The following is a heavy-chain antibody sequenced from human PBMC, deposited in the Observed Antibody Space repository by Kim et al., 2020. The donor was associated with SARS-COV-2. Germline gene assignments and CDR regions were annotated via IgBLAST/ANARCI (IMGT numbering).Heavy chain of an antibody. D-gene: IGHD3-9*01. V-gene: IGHV4-34*01. CDR3: STTVYHAPISFWFQFDP. Sequence: SETLTLTCAVYGVSFSSYYWSWIRQPPGKGLEWIGEIYHSGTTKYYPALKRRVTISLDTTENHSPLKQIYVLAADKAAYFCSTTVYHAPISFWFQFDPWG. J-gene: IGHJ5*02. CDR2: IYHSGTT. CDR1: GVSFSSYY.